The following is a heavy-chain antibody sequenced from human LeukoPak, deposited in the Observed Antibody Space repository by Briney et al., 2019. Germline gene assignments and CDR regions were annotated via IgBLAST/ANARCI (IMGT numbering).Heavy chain of an antibody. Sequence: ASVKVSCKASGYTFTGYYMHWVRQAPGQGLEWMGWINPNSGGTNYAQKFQGRVTMTRDTSISTAYMELSRLRSDDTAVYYCARENGGYGDYPGSWFDPWGQGTLVTVSS. CDR2: INPNSGGT. D-gene: IGHD4-17*01. CDR1: GYTFTGYY. J-gene: IGHJ5*02. V-gene: IGHV1-2*02. CDR3: ARENGGYGDYPGSWFDP.